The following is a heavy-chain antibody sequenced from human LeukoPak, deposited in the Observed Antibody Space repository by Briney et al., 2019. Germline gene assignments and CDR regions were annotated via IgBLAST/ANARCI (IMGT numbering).Heavy chain of an antibody. V-gene: IGHV3-49*04. CDR2: IRSKAYGGTT. J-gene: IGHJ4*02. CDR3: TRELGYCTNGVCYRAYYFDY. D-gene: IGHD2-8*01. Sequence: GGSLRLSCTASGFTFGDYAMSWVRQAPGKGLEWVSSIRSKAYGGTTEYAASVKGRFTISRDDSKSIAFLQMNSLKTEDTAVYYCTRELGYCTNGVCYRAYYFDYWGQGTLVTVSS. CDR1: GFTFGDYA.